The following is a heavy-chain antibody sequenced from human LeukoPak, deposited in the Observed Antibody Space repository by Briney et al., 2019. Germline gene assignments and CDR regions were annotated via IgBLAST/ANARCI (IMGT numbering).Heavy chain of an antibody. CDR1: GYTFTSYG. J-gene: IGHJ4*02. Sequence: ASVKVSCKASGYTFTSYGISWVRQAPGQGLEWMGWISAYNGNTNYAQKLQGRVTMTTDTSTSTAYMELRSLRSDDTAVYYCARDPAVVTPLYYFDYWGQGTLVTVSS. CDR2: ISAYNGNT. D-gene: IGHD4-23*01. V-gene: IGHV1-18*01. CDR3: ARDPAVVTPLYYFDY.